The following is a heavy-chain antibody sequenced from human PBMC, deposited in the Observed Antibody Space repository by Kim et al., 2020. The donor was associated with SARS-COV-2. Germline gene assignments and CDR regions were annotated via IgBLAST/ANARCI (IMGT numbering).Heavy chain of an antibody. D-gene: IGHD1-1*01. Sequence: SVKVSCKASGGTFSSYAISWVRQAPGQGLEWMGGIIPIFGTANYAQKFQGRVTITADESTSTAYMELSSLRSEDTAVYYCAREVLKVTPKGTYNWFDPWGQGTLVTVSS. CDR3: AREVLKVTPKGTYNWFDP. CDR2: IIPIFGTA. V-gene: IGHV1-69*13. J-gene: IGHJ5*02. CDR1: GGTFSSYA.